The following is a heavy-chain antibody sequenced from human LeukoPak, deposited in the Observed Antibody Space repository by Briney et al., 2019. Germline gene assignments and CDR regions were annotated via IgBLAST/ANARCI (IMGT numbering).Heavy chain of an antibody. CDR1: GGTFISYA. CDR2: IIPIFGTA. D-gene: IGHD1-26*01. CDR3: AREPSESFRFDY. Sequence: SVKVSCKASGGTFISYAISWVRQAPGQGLEWMGGIIPIFGTANYAQKFQGRVTITADESTSTAYMELSSLRSEDTAVYYCAREPSESFRFDYWGQGTLVTVSS. V-gene: IGHV1-69*13. J-gene: IGHJ4*02.